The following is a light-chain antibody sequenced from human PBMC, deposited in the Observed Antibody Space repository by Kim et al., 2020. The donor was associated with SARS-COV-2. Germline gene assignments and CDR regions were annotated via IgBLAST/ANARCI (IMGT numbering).Light chain of an antibody. V-gene: IGKV3-11*01. CDR2: DVS. CDR3: QQRSIWPLT. J-gene: IGKJ4*01. Sequence: EIVLTQSPATLSLSPGERATLSCRASQSISIYLAWYQQKPGQAPRLLMYDVSSRATGIPARFSGSGSGTDFTLTISSLEPEDFAVYYCQQRSIWPLTFGGGTKVDIK. CDR1: QSISIY.